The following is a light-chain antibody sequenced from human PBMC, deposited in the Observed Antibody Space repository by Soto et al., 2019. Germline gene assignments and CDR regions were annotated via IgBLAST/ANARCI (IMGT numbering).Light chain of an antibody. J-gene: IGLJ3*02. CDR1: SGHSSYI. CDR3: ETWDSNTRV. CDR2: LEGSGSY. Sequence: QPVLTQSSSASASLGSSVKLTCTLSSGHSSYIIAWHQQQSGKAPRYLMKLEGSGSYNKGSGVPDRFSGSSSGADRYLTISNLQSEDEADYYCETWDSNTRVFGGGTKLTVL. V-gene: IGLV4-60*03.